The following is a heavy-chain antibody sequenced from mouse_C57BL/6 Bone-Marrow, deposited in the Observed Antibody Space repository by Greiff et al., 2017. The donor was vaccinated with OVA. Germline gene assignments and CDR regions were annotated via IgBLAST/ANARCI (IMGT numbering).Heavy chain of an antibody. Sequence: EVKVVESGGGLVKPGGSLKLSCAASGFTFSDYGMHWVRQAPEKGLEWVAYISSGSSTIYYADTVKGRFTISRDNAKNTLFLQMTSLRSEDTAMYYCARGAYYGSSVDYWGQGTTLTVSS. J-gene: IGHJ2*01. CDR2: ISSGSSTI. CDR1: GFTFSDYG. D-gene: IGHD1-1*01. V-gene: IGHV5-17*01. CDR3: ARGAYYGSSVDY.